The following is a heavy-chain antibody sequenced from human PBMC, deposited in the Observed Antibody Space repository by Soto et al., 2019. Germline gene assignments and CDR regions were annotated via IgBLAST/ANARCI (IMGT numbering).Heavy chain of an antibody. Sequence: GGSLRLSCAASGFAFSTYAMNWVRQAPGKGLEWVSGISGSGDSTYYADSVKGRFTVSRDNSKNTLYLQMNSLRAEDTAVFYCAKERSSGWSFDYWGQGTLVTVSS. D-gene: IGHD6-19*01. V-gene: IGHV3-23*01. CDR1: GFAFSTYA. J-gene: IGHJ4*02. CDR3: AKERSSGWSFDY. CDR2: ISGSGDST.